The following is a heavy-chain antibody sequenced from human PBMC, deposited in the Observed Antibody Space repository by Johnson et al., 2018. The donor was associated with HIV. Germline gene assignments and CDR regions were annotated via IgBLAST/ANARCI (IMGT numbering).Heavy chain of an antibody. CDR3: ARAAYVHYDILTGPPLEDAFDI. J-gene: IGHJ3*02. V-gene: IGHV3-30*04. CDR1: GFTFTTYA. D-gene: IGHD3-9*01. CDR2: ISYDGSTK. Sequence: QVQLVESGGGVVQPGRSLRLSCAASGFTFTTYAMHWVRQAPGKGLEWVAVISYDGSTKYYADSVKGRFTISRENSKNTLYLQMNSLRAEDTAVYYCARAAYVHYDILTGPPLEDAFDIWGQGTMVTVSS.